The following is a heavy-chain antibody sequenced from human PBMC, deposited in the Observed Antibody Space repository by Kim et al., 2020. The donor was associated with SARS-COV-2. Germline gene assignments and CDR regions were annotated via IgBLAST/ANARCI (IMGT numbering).Heavy chain of an antibody. D-gene: IGHD5-18*01. CDR2: T. J-gene: IGHJ4*02. Sequence: TDYSPSLKSRVTISVDTAKNQFSLKLSSVTAADTAVYYCARDPYSYGLDYWGQGTLVTVSS. V-gene: IGHV4-30-2*04. CDR3: ARDPYSYGLDY.